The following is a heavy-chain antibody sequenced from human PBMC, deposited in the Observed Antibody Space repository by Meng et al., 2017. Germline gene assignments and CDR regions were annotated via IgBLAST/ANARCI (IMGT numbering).Heavy chain of an antibody. CDR1: GGSVSSGTYY. J-gene: IGHJ4*02. V-gene: IGHV4-61*01. Sequence: GSLRLSCAVSGGSVSSGTYYWSWIRQPPGKGLEWIAHIHPTGSTNYNPSLKSRVTISFDTSKNQVSLNLNSVTAADTAVYYCARGRDAYKTGYWGQGTLVTVSS. CDR2: IHPTGST. D-gene: IGHD5-24*01. CDR3: ARGRDAYKTGY.